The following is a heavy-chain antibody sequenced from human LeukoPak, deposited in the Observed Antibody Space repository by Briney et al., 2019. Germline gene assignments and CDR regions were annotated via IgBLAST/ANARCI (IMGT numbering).Heavy chain of an antibody. D-gene: IGHD2-15*01. V-gene: IGHV4-59*01. CDR2: IYYSGSA. CDR3: ARGVVAAPSTLDY. CDR1: GDSISGFY. J-gene: IGHJ4*02. Sequence: SETLSLTCAVSGDSISGFYWSWIRQPPGKGLEWIGYIYYSGSANYNPSLKSRVTISVDTSKNQFSLKLNSVTAADTAVYYCARGVVAAPSTLDYWGKGTLVTVSS.